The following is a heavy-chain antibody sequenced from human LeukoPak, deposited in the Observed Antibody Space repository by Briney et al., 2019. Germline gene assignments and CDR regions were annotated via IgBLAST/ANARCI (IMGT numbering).Heavy chain of an antibody. CDR3: AREKSGLRLGELSPYYYYYMDV. J-gene: IGHJ6*03. Sequence: SVKVSCKASGGTFSSYAISWVRQAPGQGLEWMGAIIPIFGTANYAQKFQGRVTITTDESTSTAYMELSSLRSEDTAVYYCAREKSGLRLGELSPYYYYYMDVWGKGTTVTVSS. D-gene: IGHD3-16*02. CDR2: IIPIFGTA. CDR1: GGTFSSYA. V-gene: IGHV1-69*05.